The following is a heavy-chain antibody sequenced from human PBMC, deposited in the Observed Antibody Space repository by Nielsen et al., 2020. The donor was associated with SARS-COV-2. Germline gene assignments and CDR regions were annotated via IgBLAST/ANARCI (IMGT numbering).Heavy chain of an antibody. D-gene: IGHD2-21*02. J-gene: IGHJ3*02. V-gene: IGHV3-7*03. CDR2: IKQDGSEK. Sequence: GESLKISCAASGFTFSSYWMSWVRQAPGKGLEWVANIKQDGSEKYYVDSVKGRFTISRDNARNSLFLQMNSLRTEDTAVYFCARIFGGADVFDIRGQGTLVTVSS. CDR3: ARIFGGADVFDI. CDR1: GFTFSSYW.